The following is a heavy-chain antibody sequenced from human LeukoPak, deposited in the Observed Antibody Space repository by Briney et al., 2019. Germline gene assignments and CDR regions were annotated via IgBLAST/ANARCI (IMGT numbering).Heavy chain of an antibody. V-gene: IGHV3-23*01. CDR3: AKDDSSWMRVALDY. D-gene: IGHD6-13*01. J-gene: IGHJ4*02. Sequence: GGALRLSRAASGFTFSSYAMSWVRQAPGKGLEWVSAISGSGGSTYYADSVKGRFTISRDNSKHTLYLQMNSLRAEDTAVYYCAKDDSSWMRVALDYWGQGTLVTVSS. CDR2: ISGSGGST. CDR1: GFTFSSYA.